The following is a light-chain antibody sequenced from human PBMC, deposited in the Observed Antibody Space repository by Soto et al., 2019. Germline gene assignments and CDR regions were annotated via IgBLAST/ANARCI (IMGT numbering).Light chain of an antibody. CDR3: AAWDDSLGGLYV. J-gene: IGLJ1*01. CDR2: EGS. V-gene: IGLV2-23*01. Sequence: QSALTQPASVSGSPGQSITISCTGTSSDVGSYNLVSWYQQHPGKAPKLMIYEGSKRPSGVSNRFSGSKSGNTASLTISGLQAEDEADYYCAAWDDSLGGLYVFGTGTKLPVL. CDR1: SSDVGSYNL.